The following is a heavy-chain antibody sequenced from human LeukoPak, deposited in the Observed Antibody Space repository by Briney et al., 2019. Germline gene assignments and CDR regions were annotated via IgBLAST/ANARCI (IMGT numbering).Heavy chain of an antibody. CDR3: ARDFGPYGGNSGNWFDP. CDR2: IWYDGSNK. V-gene: IGHV3-33*08. D-gene: IGHD4-23*01. J-gene: IGHJ5*02. Sequence: GGSLRLSCAASGFTFSSYAMSWVRQAPGKGLEWVAVIWYDGSNKYYADSVKGRFTISRDNSKNTLYLQMNSLRAEDTAVYYCARDFGPYGGNSGNWFDPWGQGTLVTVSS. CDR1: GFTFSSYA.